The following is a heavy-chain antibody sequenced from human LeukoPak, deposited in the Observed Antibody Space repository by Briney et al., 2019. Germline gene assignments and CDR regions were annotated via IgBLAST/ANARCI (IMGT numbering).Heavy chain of an antibody. Sequence: GGSLRLSCAASGFTFSSYAMSWVRQAPGKGLEWVSAISGSGGSTYYADSVKGRFTISRDNSKNTLYLQMNSLRAEDTAVYYCAKDSSGWFSNWSDPWGQGTLVTVSS. CDR1: GFTFSSYA. CDR2: ISGSGGST. V-gene: IGHV3-23*01. J-gene: IGHJ5*02. D-gene: IGHD6-19*01. CDR3: AKDSSGWFSNWSDP.